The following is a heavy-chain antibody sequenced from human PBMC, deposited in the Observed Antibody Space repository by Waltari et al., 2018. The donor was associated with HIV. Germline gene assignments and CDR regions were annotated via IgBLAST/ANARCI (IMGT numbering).Heavy chain of an antibody. CDR3: ARDRGTVAGNLDY. Sequence: QVQLQESGPGLVKPSETLSLTCGVSGYSISSGYYWGWIRQPPGRGLEWIGRIHFSGTTYYNPSLKSRVTMSVDMSKNQFSLRLSSVTAADTAVYYCARDRGTVAGNLDYWGQGALVTVSS. J-gene: IGHJ4*02. CDR2: IHFSGTT. CDR1: GYSISSGYY. D-gene: IGHD6-19*01. V-gene: IGHV4-38-2*02.